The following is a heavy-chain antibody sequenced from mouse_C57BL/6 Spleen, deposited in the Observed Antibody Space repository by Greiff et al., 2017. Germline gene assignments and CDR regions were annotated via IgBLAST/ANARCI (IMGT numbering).Heavy chain of an antibody. CDR3: TREGKGDGYYSYFDY. V-gene: IGHV1-15*01. J-gene: IGHJ2*01. D-gene: IGHD2-3*01. Sequence: QVQLQQSGAELVRPGASVTLSCKASGYTFTDYEMHWVKQTPGQGLEWIGAIDPENGGTAYNQKFKGKAILTADKSSSTAYMELRSLTSEDSAVYYCTREGKGDGYYSYFDYWGQGTTLTVSS. CDR1: GYTFTDYE. CDR2: IDPENGGT.